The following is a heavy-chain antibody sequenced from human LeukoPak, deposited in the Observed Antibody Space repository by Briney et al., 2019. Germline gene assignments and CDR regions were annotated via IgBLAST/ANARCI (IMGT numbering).Heavy chain of an antibody. CDR1: GGSISSYY. J-gene: IGHJ5*02. CDR2: IYYSGST. Sequence: SETLSLTCTVSGGSISSYYWSWIRQPPGKGLEWIGYIYYSGSTYYNPSLKSRVTISVDTSKNQFSLKLSSVTAADTAVYYCARDLIVGATHWFDPWGQGTLVTVSS. V-gene: IGHV4-59*12. D-gene: IGHD1-26*01. CDR3: ARDLIVGATHWFDP.